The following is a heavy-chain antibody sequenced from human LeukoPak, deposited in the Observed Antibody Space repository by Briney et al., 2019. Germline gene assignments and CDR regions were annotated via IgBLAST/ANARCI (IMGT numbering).Heavy chain of an antibody. J-gene: IGHJ6*02. V-gene: IGHV4-59*01. CDR3: ARGPYDSSGYYYLYYYYGMDV. CDR2: IYYSRST. D-gene: IGHD3-22*01. CDR1: GGSISSYY. Sequence: NPSETLSLTCTVSGGSISSYYWSWIRQPPGKRLEWIGYIYYSRSTNYNPSLKSRVTISVDTSKNQFSLKLSSVTAADTAVYYCARGPYDSSGYYYLYYYYGMDVWGQGTTVTVSS.